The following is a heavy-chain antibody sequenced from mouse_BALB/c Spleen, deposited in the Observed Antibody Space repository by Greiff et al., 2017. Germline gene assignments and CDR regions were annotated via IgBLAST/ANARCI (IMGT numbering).Heavy chain of an antibody. Sequence: EVHLVESGGGLVQPGGSRKLSCAASGFTFSSFGMHWVRQAPEKGLEWVAYISSGSSTIYYADTVKGRFTISRDNPKNTLFLKMTSLRSEDTAMYYCARSTATSYGCFDFWGEGTTVTVSS. J-gene: IGHJ1*01. CDR1: GFTFSSFG. CDR3: ARSTATSYGCFDF. V-gene: IGHV5-17*02. D-gene: IGHD1-2*01. CDR2: ISSGSSTI.